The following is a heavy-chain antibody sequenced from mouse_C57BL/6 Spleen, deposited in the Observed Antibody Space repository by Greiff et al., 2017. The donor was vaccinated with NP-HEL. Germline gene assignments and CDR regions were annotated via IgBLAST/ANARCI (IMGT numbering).Heavy chain of an antibody. CDR1: GYTFTSYW. J-gene: IGHJ4*01. D-gene: IGHD3-2*02. CDR2: IDPSDSYT. CDR3: ARSPPSSGYDAMDY. V-gene: IGHV1-69*01. Sequence: VQLQQPGAELVMPGASVKLSCKASGYTFTSYWMHWVKQRPGQGLEWVGEIDPSDSYTNYNQKFKGKSTLTVDKSSSTAYMQLSSLTSEDAAVYYCARSPPSSGYDAMDYWGQGTSVTVSS.